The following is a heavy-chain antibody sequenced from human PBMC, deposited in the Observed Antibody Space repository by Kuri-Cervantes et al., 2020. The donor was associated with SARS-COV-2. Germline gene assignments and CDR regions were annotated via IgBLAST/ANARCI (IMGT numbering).Heavy chain of an antibody. D-gene: IGHD5-18*01. Sequence: SLKISCAASGFTFDDYAMHWVRQAPGKGLEWVSGISWNSGSIGYADSVKGRFTISRDNAKNSLYLQMNSLRAEDTAVYYCAKSLGYSYGYSGYWGQGTLVTVSS. CDR3: AKSLGYSYGYSGY. CDR2: ISWNSGSI. J-gene: IGHJ4*02. V-gene: IGHV3-9*01. CDR1: GFTFDDYA.